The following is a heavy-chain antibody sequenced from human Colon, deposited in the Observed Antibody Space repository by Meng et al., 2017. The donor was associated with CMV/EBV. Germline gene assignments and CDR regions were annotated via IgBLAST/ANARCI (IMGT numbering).Heavy chain of an antibody. CDR3: TRGHSGIDIYAFDI. J-gene: IGHJ3*02. V-gene: IGHV3-72*01. D-gene: IGHD1-26*01. CDR2: AANKANRYTT. Sequence: GESLKISCAGSGFILSDHYIDWVRQAPGKGLEWIGRAANKANRYTTEYAASVKGRFTFSRYDSENPLYLQMNSLKSEDTAVYYCTRGHSGIDIYAFDIWGQGTLVTVSS. CDR1: GFILSDHY.